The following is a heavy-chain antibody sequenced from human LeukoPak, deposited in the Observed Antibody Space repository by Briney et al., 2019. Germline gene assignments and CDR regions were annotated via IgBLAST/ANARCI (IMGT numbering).Heavy chain of an antibody. J-gene: IGHJ4*02. CDR1: GFTFSSYW. CDR2: IKQDGSEK. Sequence: GGSLRLSCAASGFTFSSYWMSWVRQAPGKVLDCVANIKQDGSEKYYVDSVKGRFTISRDNAKNSLYLQMTSLRAEDTAVYYCARQSSAYDILTGYLPKTFDYWGQGTLVTVSS. D-gene: IGHD3-9*01. CDR3: ARQSSAYDILTGYLPKTFDY. V-gene: IGHV3-7*01.